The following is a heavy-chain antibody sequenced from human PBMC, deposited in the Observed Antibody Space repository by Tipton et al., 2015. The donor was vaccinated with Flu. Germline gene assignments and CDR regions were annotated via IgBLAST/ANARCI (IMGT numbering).Heavy chain of an antibody. CDR3: ARVSCSSTNCAKDY. D-gene: IGHD2-2*01. V-gene: IGHV3-21*01. Sequence: SLRLSCAASGFSFSTYSMNWVRQAPGKGLEWVSSITSSSSYIYYADSVKGRFTISRDNAKNSLYLQMNSLRAEDTAVYYCARVSCSSTNCAKDYWGQGTLVTVSS. CDR1: GFSFSTYS. CDR2: ITSSSSYI. J-gene: IGHJ4*02.